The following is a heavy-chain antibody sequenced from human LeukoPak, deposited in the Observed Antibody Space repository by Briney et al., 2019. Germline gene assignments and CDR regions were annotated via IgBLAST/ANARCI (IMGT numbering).Heavy chain of an antibody. CDR1: GFTFGTHA. J-gene: IGHJ4*02. CDR2: MSGPGDTS. Sequence: PGGSLRLSCAASGFTFGTHAMTWVRQAPGKGLEWVSGMSGPGDTSYYADSVKGCFTISRDNSNNTLFLQMNSLRVEDTAVYYCAKLAGMRGWFVYYFDYWGQGTLVTVS. D-gene: IGHD6-19*01. CDR3: AKLAGMRGWFVYYFDY. V-gene: IGHV3-23*01.